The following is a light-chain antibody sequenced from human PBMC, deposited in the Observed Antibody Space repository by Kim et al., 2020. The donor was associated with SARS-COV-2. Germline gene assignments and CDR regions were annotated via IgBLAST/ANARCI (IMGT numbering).Light chain of an antibody. V-gene: IGKV3-11*01. Sequence: LSPGERATLSCRASQSVSSYLAWYQQKPGQAPRLLIYDASNRATGIPARFSGSGSGTDFTLTISSLEPEDFAVYYCLQRSNWPLTFGGGTKVDIK. CDR1: QSVSSY. CDR2: DAS. J-gene: IGKJ4*01. CDR3: LQRSNWPLT.